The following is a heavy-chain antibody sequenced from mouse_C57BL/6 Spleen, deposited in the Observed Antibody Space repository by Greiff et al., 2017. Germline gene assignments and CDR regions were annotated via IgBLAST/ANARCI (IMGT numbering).Heavy chain of an antibody. Sequence: EVKVVESGGGLVKPGGSLKLSCAASGFTFSDYGMHWVRQAPEKGLEWVAYISSGSSTIYYADTVKGRFTISRDNAKNTLFLQMTSLRSEDTAMYYCATLGYSNYVDYWGQGTTLTVSS. CDR2: ISSGSSTI. CDR3: ATLGYSNYVDY. CDR1: GFTFSDYG. V-gene: IGHV5-17*01. D-gene: IGHD2-5*01. J-gene: IGHJ2*01.